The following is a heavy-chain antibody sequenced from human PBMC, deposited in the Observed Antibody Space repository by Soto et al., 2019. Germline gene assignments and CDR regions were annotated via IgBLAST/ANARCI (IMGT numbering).Heavy chain of an antibody. J-gene: IGHJ4*02. D-gene: IGHD4-17*01. Sequence: QVQLEQSGAEVKKPGASVKVSCKASGYPFTTYDIMWVRQATGQGLEWMGWMNPGSGDADYAQRFQGRVTMTRDTSXGTAXLXLAXXXSDXXAVYYCVSRGYGIDYWGQGTRVTVSS. CDR1: GYPFTTYD. CDR3: VSRGYGIDY. CDR2: MNPGSGDA. V-gene: IGHV1-8*01.